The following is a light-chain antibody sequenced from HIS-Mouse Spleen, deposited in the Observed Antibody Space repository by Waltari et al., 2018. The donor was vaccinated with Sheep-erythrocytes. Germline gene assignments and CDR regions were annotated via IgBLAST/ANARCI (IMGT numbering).Light chain of an antibody. CDR3: CSYAGSSTPWV. Sequence: QSALTQPASVSGSPGQSITISCTGTSSDVGSYNLVSWYQQHPGKAPKPMICEGSKRTSGVANHLSGSKSGNTAALTISGLQAEDEADYYCCSYAGSSTPWVFGGGTKLTVL. J-gene: IGLJ3*02. CDR2: EGS. V-gene: IGLV2-23*01. CDR1: SSDVGSYNL.